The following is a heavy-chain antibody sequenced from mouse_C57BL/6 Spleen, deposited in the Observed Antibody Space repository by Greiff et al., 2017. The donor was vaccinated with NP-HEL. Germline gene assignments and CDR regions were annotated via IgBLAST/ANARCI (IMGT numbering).Heavy chain of an antibody. V-gene: IGHV1-26*01. D-gene: IGHD2-1*01. CDR1: GYTFTDSY. CDR2: INPNNGGT. Sequence: EVQLQQSGPELVKPGASVKISCKASGYTFTDSYMNWVKQSHGKSLEWIGDINPNNGGTSYNQKFKGKATLTVDKAASTADMELRSLTSEDSAVYYWASEGDGNFWYFDVGGTGTTVTVAS. CDR3: ASEGDGNFWYFDV. J-gene: IGHJ1*03.